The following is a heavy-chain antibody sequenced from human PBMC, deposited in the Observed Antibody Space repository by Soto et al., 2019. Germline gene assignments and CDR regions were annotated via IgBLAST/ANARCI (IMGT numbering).Heavy chain of an antibody. V-gene: IGHV4-39*01. J-gene: IGHJ4*02. CDR3: VSAAKWELLFDY. CDR1: GGSISSSNYY. D-gene: IGHD1-26*01. CDR2: SYYTEGT. Sequence: QLQLQESGPGLVKPSETLSLTCTVSGGSISSSNYYWAWIRQPPGKGLEWIGNSYYTEGTYYNPSLKSRVTISVDTSENQVSLKLFSVTAADTALYYCVSAAKWELLFDYWGQGIQVTVSS.